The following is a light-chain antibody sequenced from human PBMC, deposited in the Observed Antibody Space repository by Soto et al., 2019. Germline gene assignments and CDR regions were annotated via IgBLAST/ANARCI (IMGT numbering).Light chain of an antibody. V-gene: IGKV3-15*01. CDR1: QSVSSN. J-gene: IGKJ1*01. CDR3: QQYNNWT. Sequence: EIVMTQSPATLSVSPGERATLSCRASQSVSSNLAWYQQKPGQAPRLLIYGASTRATGIPARFSGSGSGTELTLTISRLQSEDFAVYYCQQYNNWTFGQGTKVEIK. CDR2: GAS.